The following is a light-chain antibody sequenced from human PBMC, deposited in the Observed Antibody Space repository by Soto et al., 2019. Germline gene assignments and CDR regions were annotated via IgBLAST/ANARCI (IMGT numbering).Light chain of an antibody. Sequence: DIVMTQTPLSLSVTPGQPASISCKSSQSLLHSNGKTFLYWYLQKPGQTPQLLIYEVSNRFSGVPDRFSGSGSGTDFTLKISRVEAXXXXXXXXXXXXXLRTFGQGTKVEIK. J-gene: IGKJ1*01. CDR1: QSLLHSNGKTF. CDR2: EVS. V-gene: IGKV2D-29*01. CDR3: XXXXXLRT.